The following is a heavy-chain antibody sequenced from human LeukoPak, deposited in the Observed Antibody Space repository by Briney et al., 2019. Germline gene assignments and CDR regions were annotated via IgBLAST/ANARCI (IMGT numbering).Heavy chain of an antibody. CDR2: ISSSGSTI. Sequence: GGSLRLSCAASGFTFSDYYMNWIRQAPGKGLEWVSYISSSGSTIYYADSVKGRFIISRGNTKNSLYLQMNSLRAEDTAVYYCARSPGRNLLGYGGQGTLVTVSS. V-gene: IGHV3-11*04. J-gene: IGHJ4*02. CDR1: GFTFSDYY. CDR3: ARSPGRNLLGY. D-gene: IGHD3-16*01.